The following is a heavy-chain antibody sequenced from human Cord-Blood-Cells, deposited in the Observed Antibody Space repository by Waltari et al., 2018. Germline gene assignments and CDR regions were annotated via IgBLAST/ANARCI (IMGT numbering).Heavy chain of an antibody. CDR1: GGSISSSSYY. V-gene: IGHV4-39*01. D-gene: IGHD7-27*01. Sequence: QLQLQESGPGLVKPSETLSLTCTVSGGSISSSSYYWGWIRQPPGKGLEWIGSIYYSGSTYYNPSLKSRVTISVDTSKNQFSLKLSSVTAADTAVYYCARRSTGDPFDYWGQGTLVTVSS. J-gene: IGHJ4*02. CDR3: ARRSTGDPFDY. CDR2: IYYSGST.